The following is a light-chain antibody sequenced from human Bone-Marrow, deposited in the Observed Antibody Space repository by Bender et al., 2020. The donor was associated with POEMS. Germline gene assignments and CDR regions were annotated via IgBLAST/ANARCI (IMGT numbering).Light chain of an antibody. CDR2: DVS. J-gene: IGLJ3*02. Sequence: QSALTQPRSVSGSPGQSVTISCTGTSSNVGGYDYVSWYQQHPGKAPKLMIYDVSRRPSGVPDRFSGSKSGNMASLTISGLQAEDEADYYCAVWDDSLNGWVFGGGTKLTVL. CDR1: SSNVGGYDY. CDR3: AVWDDSLNGWV. V-gene: IGLV2-11*01.